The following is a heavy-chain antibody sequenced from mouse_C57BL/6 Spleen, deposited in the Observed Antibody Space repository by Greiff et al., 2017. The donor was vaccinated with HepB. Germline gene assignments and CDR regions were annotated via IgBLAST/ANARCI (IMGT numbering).Heavy chain of an antibody. D-gene: IGHD2-1*01. CDR3: ARHYGNYVFDY. CDR1: GFTFSDYG. J-gene: IGHJ2*01. CDR2: ISNLAYSI. Sequence: EVQVVESGGGLVQPGGSLKLSCAASGFTFSDYGMAWVRQAPRKGPEGVAFISNLAYSIYYADTVTGRFTISRENAKNTLYLEMSSLRSEDTAMYYCARHYGNYVFDYWGQGTTLTVSS. V-gene: IGHV5-15*01.